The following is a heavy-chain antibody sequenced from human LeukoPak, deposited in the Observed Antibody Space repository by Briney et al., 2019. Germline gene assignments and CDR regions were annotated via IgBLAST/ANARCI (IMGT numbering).Heavy chain of an antibody. D-gene: IGHD3-10*01. CDR1: GFTFSIYS. CDR3: ARASGPFDY. V-gene: IGHV3-33*01. J-gene: IGHJ4*02. CDR2: IWNDGSNK. Sequence: PGGSLRLSCAASGFTFSIYSMHWVRQAPGKGLEWVAVIWNDGSNKYYADSVKGRFTISRDNSKNTLYLQMNSLRVEDTAVYSCARASGPFDYWGQGTLVTVSS.